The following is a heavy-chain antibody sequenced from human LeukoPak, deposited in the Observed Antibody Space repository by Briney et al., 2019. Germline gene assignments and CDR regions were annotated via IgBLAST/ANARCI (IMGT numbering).Heavy chain of an antibody. D-gene: IGHD2-15*01. CDR3: ARNPAKGAATYFDY. J-gene: IGHJ4*02. V-gene: IGHV3-30*04. CDR2: ISFVGGKI. Sequence: PGGSLRPSCTASGFPFSNYAMNWVRQTPGKGLGWVALISFVGGKIYYAGSVKGRFTISRDNSKNTLFLQTNTLTVEDTAVYYCARNPAKGAATYFDYWGQGTLVTASS. CDR1: GFPFSNYA.